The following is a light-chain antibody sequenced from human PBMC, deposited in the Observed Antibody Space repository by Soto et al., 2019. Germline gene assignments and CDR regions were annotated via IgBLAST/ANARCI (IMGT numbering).Light chain of an antibody. Sequence: DIQMTQSPSSLSASEGDRVTITCQSSHDVSRHLNWFQQKPGEAPQLLIYDASNLERGVPSRFSGSGSGTDFTLTISSLQHEDVATYYCQQYNSMLSFGGGTEVEIK. V-gene: IGKV1-33*01. CDR2: DAS. CDR3: QQYNSMLS. J-gene: IGKJ4*01. CDR1: HDVSRH.